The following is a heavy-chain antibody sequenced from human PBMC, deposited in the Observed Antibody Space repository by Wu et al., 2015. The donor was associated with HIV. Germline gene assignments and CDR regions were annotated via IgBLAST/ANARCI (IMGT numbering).Heavy chain of an antibody. J-gene: IGHJ4*02. Sequence: QVQLVQSGAEVKKPGSSVKVSCKASGGTFSSYAISWVRQAPGQGLEWMGWINPNSGGTNYAQKFQGRVTMTRDTSISTAYMELSRLRSDDTAVFFCARAAAGRTHYFDFWGQGTLVTVSS. V-gene: IGHV1-2*02. CDR2: INPNSGGT. CDR3: ARAAAGRTHYFDF. D-gene: IGHD6-13*01. CDR1: GGTFSSYA.